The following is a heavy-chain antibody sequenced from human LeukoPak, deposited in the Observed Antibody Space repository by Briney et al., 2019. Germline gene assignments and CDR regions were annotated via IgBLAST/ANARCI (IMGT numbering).Heavy chain of an antibody. D-gene: IGHD1/OR15-1a*01. CDR3: ARRSITRTDYYYYGMDV. CDR2: IDPSDSYT. V-gene: IGHV5-10-1*01. CDR1: GYSFTSYW. Sequence: GESLKISCKGSGYSFTSYWISWVRQMPGKGLEWMGRIDPSDSYTNYSPSFQGHVTISADKSISTAYLQWSSLKASDTAMYYCARRSITRTDYYYYGMDVWGQGITVTASS. J-gene: IGHJ6*02.